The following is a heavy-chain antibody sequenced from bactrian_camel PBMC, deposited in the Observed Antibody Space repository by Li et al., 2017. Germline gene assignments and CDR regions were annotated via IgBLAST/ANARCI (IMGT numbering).Heavy chain of an antibody. Sequence: WSLALSCVATEYTYNSYCMAWFRQAPGKEREGVARLEDYRGTSTTNYADSVKGRFTISQDNAKNILYLQMNSLKPENTAMYYCAAGGGNGAFCYTGERSMDYWGQGTQVTVS. D-gene: IGHD2*01. J-gene: IGHJ4*01. V-gene: IGHV3S65*01. CDR2: LEDYRGTST. CDR3: AAGGGNGAFCYTGERSMDY. CDR1: EYTYNSYC.